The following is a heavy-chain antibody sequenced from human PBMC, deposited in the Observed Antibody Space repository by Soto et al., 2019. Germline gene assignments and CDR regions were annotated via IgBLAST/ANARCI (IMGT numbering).Heavy chain of an antibody. CDR2: ISAYNGDT. V-gene: IGHV1-18*01. Sequence: QVQLVQSGAEVKRPGASVEVSCKASGYTFTSYGISWVRQAPGQGLEWMGWISAYNGDTDYAQKFQGRVARTPDTSTSTAYMELRSLSSDDTAVYYCARAGDPRYYGMDVWGQGITVTVSS. CDR1: GYTFTSYG. J-gene: IGHJ6*02. CDR3: ARAGDPRYYGMDV. D-gene: IGHD7-27*01.